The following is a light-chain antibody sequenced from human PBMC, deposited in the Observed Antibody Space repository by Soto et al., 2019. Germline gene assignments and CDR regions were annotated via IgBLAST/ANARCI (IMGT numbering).Light chain of an antibody. CDR3: QQRSNWPPRIT. V-gene: IGKV3-11*01. CDR2: GAS. J-gene: IGKJ5*01. Sequence: EIVMTQSPATLSVSPGERATLSCRASQSVSSNLAWYQQKPGQAPRLLISGASTRATGIPARFSGSGSGTDFTLTISSLEPEDFAVYYCQQRSNWPPRITFGQGTRLEIK. CDR1: QSVSSN.